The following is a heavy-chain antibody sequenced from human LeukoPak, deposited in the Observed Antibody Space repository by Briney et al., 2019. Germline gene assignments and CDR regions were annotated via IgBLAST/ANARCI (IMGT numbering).Heavy chain of an antibody. CDR1: GGSFSGYY. V-gene: IGHV4-34*01. CDR2: INHSGST. Sequence: SETLSLTCAVYGGSFSGYYWSWIRQPPGKGLEWIGEINHSGSTNYNPSLKSRVTISVDTSKNQFSLKLSSVTAADTAVYYCAREGGDQYYFDYWGQGTLVTVSS. D-gene: IGHD4-17*01. J-gene: IGHJ4*02. CDR3: AREGGDQYYFDY.